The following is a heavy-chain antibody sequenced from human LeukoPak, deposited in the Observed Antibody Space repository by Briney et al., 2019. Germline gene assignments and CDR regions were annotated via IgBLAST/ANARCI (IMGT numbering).Heavy chain of an antibody. D-gene: IGHD3-16*01. V-gene: IGHV4-39*01. CDR1: GGSISSTSYY. CDR2: IYYSGST. Sequence: SETLSLTCTVSGGSISSTSYYWGWIRQPPGKGLEWIGNIYYSGSTYYNPSLKSRVTISVDMSKNQFSLKLSSLTAADTAVYYCARVPDWTYVPDYWGQGTLVTVSS. CDR3: ARVPDWTYVPDY. J-gene: IGHJ4*02.